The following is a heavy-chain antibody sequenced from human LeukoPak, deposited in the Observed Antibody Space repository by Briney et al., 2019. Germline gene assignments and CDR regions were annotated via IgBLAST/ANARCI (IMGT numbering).Heavy chain of an antibody. Sequence: PGGSLRLSCAASGFTFVSYAMSWVRQAPGKGLEWVSAINGSGGSTYYADSVKGRFTISRDNAKNSLYLQMNSLRAEDTAVYYCARSYTPMGTFDYWGQGTLVTVSS. J-gene: IGHJ4*02. V-gene: IGHV3-23*01. CDR2: INGSGGST. D-gene: IGHD5-18*01. CDR1: GFTFVSYA. CDR3: ARSYTPMGTFDY.